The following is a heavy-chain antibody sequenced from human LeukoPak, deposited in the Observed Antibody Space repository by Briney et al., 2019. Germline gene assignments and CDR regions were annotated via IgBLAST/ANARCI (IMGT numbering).Heavy chain of an antibody. J-gene: IGHJ4*02. CDR2: IYSGGST. Sequence: PGGSLRLSCAAPGFTVSSNYMSRVRQAPGKGLEWVSVIYSGGSTYYADSVKGRFTISRDNSKNTLYLQMNSLRAEDTAVYYCARGDYDFWSGYYFDYWGQGTLVTVSS. CDR3: ARGDYDFWSGYYFDY. D-gene: IGHD3-3*01. CDR1: GFTVSSNY. V-gene: IGHV3-66*02.